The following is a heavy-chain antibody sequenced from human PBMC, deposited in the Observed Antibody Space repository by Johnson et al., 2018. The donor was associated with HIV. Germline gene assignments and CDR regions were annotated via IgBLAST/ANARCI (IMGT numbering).Heavy chain of an antibody. CDR2: IATAGDT. V-gene: IGHV3-13*01. D-gene: IGHD2-21*02. J-gene: IGHJ3*02. Sequence: VQLLESGGGLVQPGGSLRLSCAASGFTFSSYDMHWVRQAPGKGLEWVSAIATAGDTYYPGSVKGRFTISSDNSKNTLYRQMNSLRAEDTAVDYCATAGVIDAFDIWGQGTMVTVSS. CDR3: ATAGVIDAFDI. CDR1: GFTFSSYD.